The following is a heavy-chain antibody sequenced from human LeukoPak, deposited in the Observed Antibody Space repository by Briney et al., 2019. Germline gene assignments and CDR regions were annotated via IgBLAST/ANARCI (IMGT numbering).Heavy chain of an antibody. Sequence: GGSLRLSCAASGFTDSSYAMHLVRQAPGKGLEWVAVISYDGSNNYYADSVKGRFTISRDNSKNTLYLQMNSLRAEDTAVYYCARTIEGHFDYWGQGTLVTVSS. CDR1: GFTDSSYA. CDR2: ISYDGSNN. J-gene: IGHJ4*02. V-gene: IGHV3-30-3*01. D-gene: IGHD3-3*01. CDR3: ARTIEGHFDY.